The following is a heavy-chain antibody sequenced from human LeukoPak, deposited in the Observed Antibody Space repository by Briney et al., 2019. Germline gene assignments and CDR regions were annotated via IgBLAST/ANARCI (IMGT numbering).Heavy chain of an antibody. Sequence: PGGSLRLSCAASGFTFSSYWMSWVRQAPGKGLEWVANIKQDGSEKYYVDYVKGRFTISRENARNSLYLQMNSLRAEDTAVYYCARRGYSYGYNYFDYWGQGTLVTVSS. CDR2: IKQDGSEK. CDR1: GFTFSSYW. D-gene: IGHD5-18*01. V-gene: IGHV3-7*04. CDR3: ARRGYSYGYNYFDY. J-gene: IGHJ4*02.